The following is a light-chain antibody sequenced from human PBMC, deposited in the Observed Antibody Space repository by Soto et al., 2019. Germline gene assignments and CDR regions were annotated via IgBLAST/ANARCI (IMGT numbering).Light chain of an antibody. V-gene: IGKV1-5*03. CDR2: KAS. Sequence: DIQMTQSPSTLSASVGDRVTITCRASQSISSWLAWYQQKPGKAPKLLIYKASSLESGVPSRFSGSGSGTEFTLTSSSLQPDDFATYYCQKYNSYPYTFGQGTKVEIK. J-gene: IGKJ2*01. CDR1: QSISSW. CDR3: QKYNSYPYT.